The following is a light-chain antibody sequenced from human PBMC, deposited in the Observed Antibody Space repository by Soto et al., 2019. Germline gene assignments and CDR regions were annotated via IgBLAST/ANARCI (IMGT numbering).Light chain of an antibody. J-gene: IGLJ2*01. V-gene: IGLV2-14*01. CDR2: DVS. CDR3: SSYTSSSTPV. Sequence: QSALTQPASVSGSPGQSITISCTGTSSDVGGYNYVSWYQQHPGKAPKLMIYDVSNRPSGVSSRFSGSKSGNTASLTISGLQADDEADYYCSSYTSSSTPVFGGGTKLTVL. CDR1: SSDVGGYNY.